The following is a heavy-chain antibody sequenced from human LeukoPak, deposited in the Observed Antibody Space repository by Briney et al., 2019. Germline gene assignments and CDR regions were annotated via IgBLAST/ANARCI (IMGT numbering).Heavy chain of an antibody. V-gene: IGHV3-21*01. CDR3: ARSYGSGSYVSDY. CDR2: ISSSSSYI. CDR1: GFTFSSYS. D-gene: IGHD3-10*01. Sequence: GGSLTLSCAASGFTFSSYSMKWVRHAPGKGLEWVSYISSSSSYIYYADSVKGRFTITRDNAKNSLYLQMNSLRAEDTAVYYCARSYGSGSYVSDYWGQGTLVTVSS. J-gene: IGHJ4*02.